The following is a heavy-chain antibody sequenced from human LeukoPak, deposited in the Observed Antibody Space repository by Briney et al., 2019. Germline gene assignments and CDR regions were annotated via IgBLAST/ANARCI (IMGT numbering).Heavy chain of an antibody. CDR3: ARNTYSSGWSPDYYDAFDI. Sequence: GASVKVSCKASGYTFTGYYMPWVRQAPGQGLEWMGWINPNSGGTNYAQKFQGRVTMTRDTSISTAYMELSRLRSDDTAVYYCARNTYSSGWSPDYYDAFDIWGQGTMVTVSS. CDR1: GYTFTGYY. V-gene: IGHV1-2*02. J-gene: IGHJ3*02. D-gene: IGHD6-19*01. CDR2: INPNSGGT.